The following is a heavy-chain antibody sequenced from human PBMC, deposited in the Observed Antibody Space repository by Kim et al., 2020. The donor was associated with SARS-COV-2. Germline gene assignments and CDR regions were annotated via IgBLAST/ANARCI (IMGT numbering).Heavy chain of an antibody. CDR2: INHSGST. CDR1: GGSFSGYY. Sequence: SETLSLTCAVSGGSFSGYYWSWIRQPPGKGLEWIGDINHSGSTNYNPSLKSRVTISVDTSTNQFSLKLSSVTAADTAVYYCARSESLLGFVEYFRNLQLGFDPCGQGTLVTVS. V-gene: IGHV4-34*01. J-gene: IGHJ5*02. D-gene: IGHD3-10*01. CDR3: ARSESLLGFVEYFRNLQLGFDP.